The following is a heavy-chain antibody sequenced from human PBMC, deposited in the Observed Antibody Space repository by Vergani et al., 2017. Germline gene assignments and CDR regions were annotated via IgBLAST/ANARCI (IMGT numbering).Heavy chain of an antibody. Sequence: EVQLVESGGGLVQPGGSLRLSCAASGFTFSSYWMSWVRQAPGKGLEWVANIKQDGSEKYYADSVKGRFTISRDNSKNTLYLQMNSLRAEDTAVYYCAKAGGYCSGGSCYSDYWGQGTLVTVSS. CDR1: GFTFSSYW. J-gene: IGHJ4*02. D-gene: IGHD2-15*01. V-gene: IGHV3-7*01. CDR3: AKAGGYCSGGSCYSDY. CDR2: IKQDGSEK.